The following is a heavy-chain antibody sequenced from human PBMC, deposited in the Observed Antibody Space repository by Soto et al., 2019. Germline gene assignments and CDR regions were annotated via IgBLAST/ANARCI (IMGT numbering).Heavy chain of an antibody. CDR2: INPNRGGT. CDR1: GYTFTGYY. J-gene: IGHJ4*02. V-gene: IGHV1-2*04. CDR3: ARSSRDIAVAGPDY. D-gene: IGHD6-19*01. Sequence: QVQLVQSGAEVKKPGASVKVSCKASGYTFTGYYMHWVRQAPGQGLEWMGWINPNRGGTNYAQKFQGWVTRTRDTSISTAYMELSRLRSDDTAVYYCARSSRDIAVAGPDYWGQGTLVTVSS.